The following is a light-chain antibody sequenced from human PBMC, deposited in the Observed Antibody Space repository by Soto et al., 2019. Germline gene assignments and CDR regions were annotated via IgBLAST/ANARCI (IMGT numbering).Light chain of an antibody. CDR3: QQAYT. CDR2: KAS. CDR1: QSISSW. V-gene: IGKV1-5*03. Sequence: DIQMTQSPSTLSASVGDRVTITCRASQSISSWLAWYQQKPGKTPKLLIYKASSLESGVPSRVSGSGSGTEFTLTISSLRPDDFATDYCQQAYTFGQGTKLEIK. J-gene: IGKJ2*01.